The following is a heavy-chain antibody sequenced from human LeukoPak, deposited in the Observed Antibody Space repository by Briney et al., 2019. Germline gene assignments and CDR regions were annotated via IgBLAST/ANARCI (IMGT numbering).Heavy chain of an antibody. Sequence: ASVKVSCKASGYTFTSYGISWVRQAPGQGLEWMGWISAYNGNTNYAQKLRGRVTMTTVTSTSTAYMELRSLRSDDTAVYYCARDKGQLEPRVSYYYYYGMDVWGKGTTVTVSS. D-gene: IGHD1-1*01. CDR3: ARDKGQLEPRVSYYYYYGMDV. CDR1: GYTFTSYG. J-gene: IGHJ6*04. V-gene: IGHV1-18*04. CDR2: ISAYNGNT.